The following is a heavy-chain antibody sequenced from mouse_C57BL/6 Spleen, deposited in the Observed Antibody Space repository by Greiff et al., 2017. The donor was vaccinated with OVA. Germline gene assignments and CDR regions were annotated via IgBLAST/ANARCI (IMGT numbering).Heavy chain of an antibody. J-gene: IGHJ3*01. CDR1: GYAFSSSW. V-gene: IGHV1-82*01. CDR3: ARGDYDGRFAY. D-gene: IGHD2-4*01. Sequence: VKLQESGPELVKPGASVKISCKASGYAFSSSWMNWVKQRPGKGLEWIGRIYPGDGDTNYNGKFKGKATLTADKSSSTAYMQLSSLTSEDSAVYFCARGDYDGRFAYWGQGTLVTVSA. CDR2: IYPGDGDT.